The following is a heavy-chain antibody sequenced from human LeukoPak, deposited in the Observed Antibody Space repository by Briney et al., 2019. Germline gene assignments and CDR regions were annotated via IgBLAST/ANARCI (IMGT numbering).Heavy chain of an antibody. V-gene: IGHV3-74*01. Sequence: PGGSLRLSCAASEFTFSTYWMHWVRQAPGKGLVWVSRINSDGSSTNYADSVKGRFTISRDNAKNTLYLQMNSLRAEDTAVYYCARDSQPDYYDSSGYRDAFDIWGQGTMVTVSS. CDR3: ARDSQPDYYDSSGYRDAFDI. CDR1: EFTFSTYW. CDR2: INSDGSST. J-gene: IGHJ3*02. D-gene: IGHD3-22*01.